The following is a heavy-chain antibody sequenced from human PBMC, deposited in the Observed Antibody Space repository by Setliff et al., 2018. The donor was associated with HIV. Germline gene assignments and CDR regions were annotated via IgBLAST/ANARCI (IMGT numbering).Heavy chain of an antibody. Sequence: SETLSLTCTVSGGSTSSYFWSWIRQSPGKGLEWIGYIHNTGSTDSNPSLKSRVTMSVDTSKNQFSLKLRSVTAADTAVYYCAREARRYYDSSGYFLAYWGQGTLVTVSS. J-gene: IGHJ4*02. CDR3: AREARRYYDSSGYFLAY. CDR1: GGSTSSYF. V-gene: IGHV4-59*01. D-gene: IGHD3-22*01. CDR2: IHNTGST.